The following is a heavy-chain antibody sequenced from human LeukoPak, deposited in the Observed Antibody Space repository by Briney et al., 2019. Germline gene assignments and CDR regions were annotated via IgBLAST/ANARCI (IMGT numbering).Heavy chain of an antibody. D-gene: IGHD6-13*01. J-gene: IGHJ5*02. CDR2: MNPNSGNT. CDR3: ARFITAAGTGFDP. V-gene: IGHV1-8*03. Sequence: GASVKVSCKASGYTFTSYDINWVRQATGQGLEWMGWMNPNSGNTGYAQKFQGRVTITRNTSISTAYMELSSLRSEDTAVYYCARFITAAGTGFDPWGQGTLVTVSS. CDR1: GYTFTSYD.